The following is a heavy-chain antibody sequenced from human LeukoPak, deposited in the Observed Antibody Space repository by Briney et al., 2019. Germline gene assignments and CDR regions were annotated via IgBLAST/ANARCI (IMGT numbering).Heavy chain of an antibody. D-gene: IGHD1-26*01. CDR2: INPNSGGT. V-gene: IGHV1-2*02. Sequence: GASVKVSCKASGYTFTGYYMHWVRQAPGQGLEWMGWINPNSGGTNYAQKFQGRVTMTRDTSISTAYKELSRLRSDDTAVYYCARVGVGATGYYYYYYMDVWGKGTTVTVSS. J-gene: IGHJ6*03. CDR3: ARVGVGATGYYYYYYMDV. CDR1: GYTFTGYY.